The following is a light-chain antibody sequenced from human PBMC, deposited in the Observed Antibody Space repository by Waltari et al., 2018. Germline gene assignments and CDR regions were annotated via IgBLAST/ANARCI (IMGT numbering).Light chain of an antibody. CDR2: DAS. Sequence: VLTQSPGTLSLSPGARATLSCRASQSVSRTLAWYQQKPGQAPRLLIYDASIRATGIPDRFSGSGSGTDFSLTISRLEPEDFAVYYCQKYGTLPATFGQGTKVEIK. CDR1: QSVSRT. CDR3: QKYGTLPAT. V-gene: IGKV3-20*01. J-gene: IGKJ1*01.